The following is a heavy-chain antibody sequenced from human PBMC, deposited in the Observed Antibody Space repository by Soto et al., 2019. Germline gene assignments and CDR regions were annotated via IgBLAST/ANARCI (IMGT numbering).Heavy chain of an antibody. CDR3: ATGQWLGYNWFDP. V-gene: IGHV3-30*03. CDR2: ISYDGSNK. D-gene: IGHD6-19*01. J-gene: IGHJ5*02. CDR1: GFTFSSYG. Sequence: GGSLRLSCAASGFTFSSYGMHWVRQAPGKGLEWVAVISYDGSNKYYADSVKGRFTISRDNSKNTLYLQMNSLRAEDTAVYYCATGQWLGYNWFDPWGQGTLVTVSS.